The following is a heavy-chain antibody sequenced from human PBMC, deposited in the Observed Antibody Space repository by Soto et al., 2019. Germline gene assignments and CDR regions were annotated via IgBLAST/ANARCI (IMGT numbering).Heavy chain of an antibody. CDR2: IYATGTT. D-gene: IGHD1-1*01. J-gene: IGHJ5*02. V-gene: IGHV4-4*07. CDR1: GASISGFY. CDR3: VRDGTKTLRDWFDT. Sequence: KPSETLSLTCTVSGASISGFYWSWIRKSAGKGLEWIGRIYATGTTDYNPSLKSRVMMSVDTSKKQFSLKLRSVTAADTAVYYCVRDGTKTLRDWFDTWGQGISVPVSS.